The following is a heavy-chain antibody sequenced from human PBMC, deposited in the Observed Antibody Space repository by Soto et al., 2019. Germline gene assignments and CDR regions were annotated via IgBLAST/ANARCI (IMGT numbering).Heavy chain of an antibody. J-gene: IGHJ4*02. D-gene: IGHD2-15*01. CDR3: ARRGGYCSGGSCYNS. Sequence: QVQLQQWGAGLLKPSETLSLTCAVYGGSFSGYYWSWIRRPPGKGLEWIGEINHSGSTNYNPSLKSRVTISVDTSKNQFSLKLSSVTAADTAVYYCARRGGYCSGGSCYNSWGQGTLVTVSS. CDR1: GGSFSGYY. CDR2: INHSGST. V-gene: IGHV4-34*01.